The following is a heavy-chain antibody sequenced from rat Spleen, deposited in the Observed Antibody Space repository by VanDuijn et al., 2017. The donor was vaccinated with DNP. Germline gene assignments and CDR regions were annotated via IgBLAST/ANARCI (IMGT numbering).Heavy chain of an antibody. CDR1: GFTFSDYY. J-gene: IGHJ2*01. CDR3: TTNWALYYFDY. V-gene: IGHV5-27*01. CDR2: ISPSGGTT. D-gene: IGHD5-1*01. Sequence: EVQLVESGGGLVQPGRSLKLSCAASGFTFSDYYMAWVRQAPKKGLEWVASISPSGGTTYYRDSVKGRFTISRDNAKSTLFLQMDSLRSEDTATYYCTTNWALYYFDYWGQGVMVTVSS.